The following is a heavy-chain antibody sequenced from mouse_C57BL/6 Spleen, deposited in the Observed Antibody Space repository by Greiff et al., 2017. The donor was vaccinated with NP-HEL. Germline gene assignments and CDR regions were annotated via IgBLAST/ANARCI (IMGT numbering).Heavy chain of an antibody. CDR1: GYTFTSYW. Sequence: QVPLPPSLSSLFPPWSSVTMSCKASGYTFTSYWITWVKQRPGQGLEWIGDIYPGSGSTNYNEKFKSKATLTVDTSSSTAYMQLSSLTSEDSAVYYCARRRTGSSYAMDYWGQGTSVTVSS. J-gene: IGHJ4*01. D-gene: IGHD4-1*01. CDR2: IYPGSGST. V-gene: IGHV1-55*01. CDR3: ARRRTGSSYAMDY.